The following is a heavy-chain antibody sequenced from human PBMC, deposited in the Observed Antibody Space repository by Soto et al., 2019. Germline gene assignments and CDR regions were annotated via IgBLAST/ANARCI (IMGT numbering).Heavy chain of an antibody. CDR1: GFTVSRYY. D-gene: IGHD2-15*01. CDR2: FDNGGNT. V-gene: IGHV3-66*01. J-gene: IGHJ6*03. CDR3: VRDDVYCGGGRCYGVPMDV. Sequence: VQRVESGGGGAQPGGSLRLSWPVSGFTVSRYYMSWVRQPPGKGPEWVELFDNGGNTYYAESVKGRFTISRDSSENTLDLQLNSLRAEDTAVYYCVRDDVYCGGGRCYGVPMDVWGKGTTVTVSS.